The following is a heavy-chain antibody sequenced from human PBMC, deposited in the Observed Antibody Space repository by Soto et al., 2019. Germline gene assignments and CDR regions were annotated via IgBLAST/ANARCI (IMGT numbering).Heavy chain of an antibody. CDR3: ARGGGDYYYYYGMDV. Sequence: QVQLQESGPGLVKPSQTLSLTCTVSGGSISSGGYYWSWIRQHPGKGLEWIGYIYYSGSTYYNPSLQSRGTISVDTSKNQFSLKLSSVTAADTAVYYCARGGGDYYYYYGMDVWGQGTTVTVSS. CDR1: GGSISSGGYY. J-gene: IGHJ6*02. V-gene: IGHV4-31*03. D-gene: IGHD6-25*01. CDR2: IYYSGST.